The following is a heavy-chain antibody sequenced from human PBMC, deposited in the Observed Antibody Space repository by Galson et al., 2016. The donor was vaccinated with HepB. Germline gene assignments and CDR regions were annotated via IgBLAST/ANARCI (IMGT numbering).Heavy chain of an antibody. CDR3: ATTRLSDN. Sequence: SLRLSCAASGFTFKNYWMSWVRQAPGKGLEWVANIKPDGSDANYVDSVRGRFTISRDNAKNSLFLQMNVVRAEDTAVYYCATTRLSDNWGQGTLVTASS. V-gene: IGHV3-7*01. CDR2: IKPDGSDA. CDR1: GFTFKNYW. D-gene: IGHD3-16*01. J-gene: IGHJ4*02.